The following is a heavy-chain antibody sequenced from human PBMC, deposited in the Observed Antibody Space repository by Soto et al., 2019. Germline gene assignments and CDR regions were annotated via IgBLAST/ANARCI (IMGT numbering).Heavy chain of an antibody. D-gene: IGHD6-13*01. CDR3: ARHNRYSSTWFEGWFDP. V-gene: IGHV4-59*12. J-gene: IGHJ5*02. Sequence: PSETLSLTCTVSGDSISSYYWSWIRQPPGKGLEWIGDIYHSGSTNYNPSLKSRVTISVDRSKKQFSLKLSSVTAADTAMYYCARHNRYSSTWFEGWFDPWGQGTLVTVSS. CDR2: IYHSGST. CDR1: GDSISSYY.